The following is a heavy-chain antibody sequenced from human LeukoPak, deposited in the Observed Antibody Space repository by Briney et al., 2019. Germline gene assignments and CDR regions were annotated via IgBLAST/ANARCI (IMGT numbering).Heavy chain of an antibody. CDR1: GYTFTSYG. Sequence: ASVKVSCKASGYTFTSYGISWVRQAPGQGLEWMGWISAYNGDTNYAQRLQGRVTMTTGTSTSTAYMELRSLRSDDTAVYYCARRGYSSDSRYNWFDPWGQGTLVIVSS. D-gene: IGHD6-25*01. CDR2: ISAYNGDT. CDR3: ARRGYSSDSRYNWFDP. J-gene: IGHJ5*02. V-gene: IGHV1-18*01.